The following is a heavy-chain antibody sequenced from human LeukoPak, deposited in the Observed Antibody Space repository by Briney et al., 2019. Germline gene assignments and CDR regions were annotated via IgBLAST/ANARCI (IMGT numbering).Heavy chain of an antibody. D-gene: IGHD3-3*01. J-gene: IGHJ4*02. CDR1: GYTFTSYY. CDR3: ARERLGRRYDFWSGYYTGPFDY. V-gene: IGHV1-46*01. Sequence: ASVKVSCKASGYTFTSYYMHWVRQAPGQGLEWMGIINPSGGSTSYAQKFQGRVTMTTDTSTSTAYMELRSLRSDDTAVYYCARERLGRRYDFWSGYYTGPFDYWGQGTLVTVSS. CDR2: INPSGGST.